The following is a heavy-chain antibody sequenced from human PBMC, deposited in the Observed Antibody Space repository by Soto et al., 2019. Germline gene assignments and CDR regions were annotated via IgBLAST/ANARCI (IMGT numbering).Heavy chain of an antibody. CDR1: GYTFTTYD. V-gene: IGHV1-8*01. Sequence: QVQLVQSGAEVRKPGASVKVSCKASGYTFTTYDINWVRQATGQGLEWMGWMNPNSGNTVYAQEFQGRVTMTRNTSINTPYMELTSLTSDDTAVYYCARYHYYYCMDVWGQGTTVTVSS. CDR2: MNPNSGNT. CDR3: ARYHYYYCMDV. D-gene: IGHD3-22*01. J-gene: IGHJ6*02.